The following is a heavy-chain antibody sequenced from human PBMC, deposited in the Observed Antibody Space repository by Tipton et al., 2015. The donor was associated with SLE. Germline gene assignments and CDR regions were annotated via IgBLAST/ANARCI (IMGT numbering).Heavy chain of an antibody. CDR2: VYATGST. Sequence: TLSLTCTVSGDSLTTNYWNWIRQPAGKGLEWIGRVYATGSTYYNPSLKSRVTMSLDTSKNQVSLKLSSVTAADTALYYCARVQRLPRSFDLWGRGTLVTVSS. D-gene: IGHD1-1*01. J-gene: IGHJ2*01. V-gene: IGHV4-4*07. CDR1: GDSLTTNY. CDR3: ARVQRLPRSFDL.